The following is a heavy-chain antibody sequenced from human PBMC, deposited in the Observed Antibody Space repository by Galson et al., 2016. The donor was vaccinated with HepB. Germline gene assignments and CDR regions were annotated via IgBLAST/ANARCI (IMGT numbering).Heavy chain of an antibody. J-gene: IGHJ5*02. CDR3: ARHASPRGTRWFDP. V-gene: IGHV4-59*08. CDR1: GGSMSTYC. CDR2: ICDSGSS. D-gene: IGHD1-14*01. Sequence: SETLSLTCSVSGGSMSTYCWSWMRQPPGERLEWIGYICDSGSSTYHPSLNSRVTISLATSKSHFSLRRASVTAANTAVYSCARHASPRGTRWFDPWGQGILVTVSS.